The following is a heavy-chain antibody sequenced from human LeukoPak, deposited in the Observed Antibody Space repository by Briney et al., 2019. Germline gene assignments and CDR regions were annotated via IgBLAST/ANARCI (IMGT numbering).Heavy chain of an antibody. Sequence: GRSLRLSCAASGLTFSSYDMHWVRQAPGKGLEWVSVISYDGSNKYYGDSVKGRFTISRDNSKNTLYLKMNSLSAEDTAVYYCAKEGSNGDFDYWGQGTLVTVSS. CDR1: GLTFSSYD. V-gene: IGHV3-30*18. D-gene: IGHD1-26*01. J-gene: IGHJ4*02. CDR3: AKEGSNGDFDY. CDR2: ISYDGSNK.